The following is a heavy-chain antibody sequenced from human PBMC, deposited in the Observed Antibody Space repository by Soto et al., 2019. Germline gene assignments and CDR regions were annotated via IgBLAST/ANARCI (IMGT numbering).Heavy chain of an antibody. CDR1: GFTFSSYW. V-gene: IGHV3-7*05. J-gene: IGHJ4*02. CDR2: IKQDGSEK. CDR3: ARGPRDYYDSSGYYGGFDY. D-gene: IGHD3-22*01. Sequence: EVQLVESGGGLVQPGGSLRLSCAASGFTFSSYWMSWVRQAPGKGLGWVANIKQDGSEKYYVDSVKGRFTISRDNAKNSLYLQMNSLRAEDTAVYYRARGPRDYYDSSGYYGGFDYWGQGTLVTVSS.